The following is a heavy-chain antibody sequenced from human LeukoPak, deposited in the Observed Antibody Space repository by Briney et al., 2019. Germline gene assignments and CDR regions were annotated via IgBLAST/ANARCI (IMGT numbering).Heavy chain of an antibody. CDR1: GGSISSGGYY. J-gene: IGHJ5*02. CDR2: IYYSGST. D-gene: IGHD3-9*01. Sequence: SQTLSLTCTVSGGSISSGGYYWSWIRQHPGKGLEWIGYIYYSGSTYYNPSLKSRVTISADTSKNQFSLKLSSVTAADTAVYYCARGYYDILTGANWFDPWGQGTLVTVSS. CDR3: ARGYYDILTGANWFDP. V-gene: IGHV4-31*03.